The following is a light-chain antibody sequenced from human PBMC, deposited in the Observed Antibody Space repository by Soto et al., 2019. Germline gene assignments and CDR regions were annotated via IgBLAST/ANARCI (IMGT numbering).Light chain of an antibody. CDR1: QNIRSH. J-gene: IGKJ4*01. CDR3: QQTYTSPLT. CDR2: GAS. Sequence: DIQMTQSLSSLSASVGDRVTISCRASQNIRSHLNWYHQKVGRAPNLLIFGASTLQSGVPSRFSGSGSGTDFTLTISSLQPEDFGTYYCQQTYTSPLTFGGGTKVEIK. V-gene: IGKV1-39*01.